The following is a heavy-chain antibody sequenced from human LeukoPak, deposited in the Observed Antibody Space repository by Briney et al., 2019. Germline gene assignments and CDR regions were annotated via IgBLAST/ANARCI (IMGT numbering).Heavy chain of an antibody. J-gene: IGHJ4*02. CDR2: ISPHNGYR. D-gene: IGHD3-10*01. V-gene: IGHV1-18*01. Sequence: GASVKVSCKASGYTFTSYGITWVRQAPGQGLEWMGWISPHNGYRNYVQNLQGRVTMTTGTSTSTVYMEVRSLRSDDTAVYYCARGAVRGFKNDYWGQGTLVTVSS. CDR1: GYTFTSYG. CDR3: ARGAVRGFKNDY.